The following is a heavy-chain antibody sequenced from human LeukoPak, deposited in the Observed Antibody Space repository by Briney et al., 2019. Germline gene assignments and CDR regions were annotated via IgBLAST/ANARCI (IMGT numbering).Heavy chain of an antibody. CDR2: ISSSGSTI. CDR3: AKQPYNYYYLDV. CDR1: GFTFSSYE. V-gene: IGHV3-48*03. Sequence: PGGSLRLSCAASGFTFSSYEMNWVRQAPGKGLEWVSYISSSGSTIYYADSVKGRFTISRDNAKNSLYLQMNSLRAEDTAIYYCAKQPYNYYYLDVWGKGATVTVSS. D-gene: IGHD2-2*02. J-gene: IGHJ6*03.